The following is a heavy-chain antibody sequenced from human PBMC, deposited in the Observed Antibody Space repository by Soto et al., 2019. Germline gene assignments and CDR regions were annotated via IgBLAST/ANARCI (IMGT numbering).Heavy chain of an antibody. V-gene: IGHV3-23*01. Sequence: RLSCAASGFTFSGYAMSWVRQAPGKGLEWVSAISGSGGSTYYADSVKGRFTISRDNSKNTLYLQMNSLRAEDTAVYYCANEIAVAAQFDYWGQGTLVTVSS. J-gene: IGHJ4*02. CDR3: ANEIAVAAQFDY. CDR1: GFTFSGYA. D-gene: IGHD6-19*01. CDR2: ISGSGGST.